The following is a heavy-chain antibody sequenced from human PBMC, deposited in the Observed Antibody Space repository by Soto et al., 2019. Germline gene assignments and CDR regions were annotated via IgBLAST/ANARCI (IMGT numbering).Heavy chain of an antibody. D-gene: IGHD3-22*01. CDR2: ISYDGSNK. J-gene: IGHJ3*02. V-gene: IGHV3-30-3*01. CDR3: ARVDLGDSSGYFSMHAFDI. Sequence: GGSLRLSCAASGFTFSSYAMHWVRQAPGKGLEWVAVISYDGSNKYYADSVKGRFTISRDNSKNTLYLQMNSLRAEDTAVYYCARVDLGDSSGYFSMHAFDIWGQGTMVTVS. CDR1: GFTFSSYA.